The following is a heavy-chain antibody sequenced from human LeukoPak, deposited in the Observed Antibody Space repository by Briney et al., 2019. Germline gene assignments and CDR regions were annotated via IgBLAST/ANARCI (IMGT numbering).Heavy chain of an antibody. D-gene: IGHD3-10*01. CDR2: ISGSGGST. J-gene: IGHJ4*02. CDR1: GFTFSSYG. Sequence: PGGSLRLSCAASGFTFSSYGMSWVRQAPGKGLEWVSAISGSGGSTYYADSVKGRFTISRDNSKNTLYLQMNSLRAEDTAVYYCAKLMGLWVYGSGSYYNRNVDYWGQGTLVTVSS. CDR3: AKLMGLWVYGSGSYYNRNVDY. V-gene: IGHV3-23*01.